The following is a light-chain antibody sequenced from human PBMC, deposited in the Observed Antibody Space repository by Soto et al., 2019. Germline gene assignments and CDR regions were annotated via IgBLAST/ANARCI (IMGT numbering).Light chain of an antibody. CDR2: DVS. CDR1: SSDVGGYNY. V-gene: IGLV2-14*01. CDR3: SSYTSSSTPYV. Sequence: QSALTQPASVSGSPGQSITISCTGTSSDVGGYNYVSWYQQHPGKAPKLMIYDVSNRPTGVSNRFSGSKSGNTASLTISGRQAEDEADYYCSSYTSSSTPYVFGTWTKLTVL. J-gene: IGLJ1*01.